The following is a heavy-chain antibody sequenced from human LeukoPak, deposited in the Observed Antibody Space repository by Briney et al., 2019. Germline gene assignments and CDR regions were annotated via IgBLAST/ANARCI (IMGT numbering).Heavy chain of an antibody. Sequence: ASVKVSCKASGYTFTGYYMHWVRQAPGQGLEWMGWINPNSGGTNYAQKFQGRVTMTRDTSISTACMELSRLRSDDTAVYYCARDGWYSSGWADYWGQGTLVTVSS. J-gene: IGHJ4*02. CDR1: GYTFTGYY. CDR2: INPNSGGT. V-gene: IGHV1-2*02. D-gene: IGHD6-19*01. CDR3: ARDGWYSSGWADY.